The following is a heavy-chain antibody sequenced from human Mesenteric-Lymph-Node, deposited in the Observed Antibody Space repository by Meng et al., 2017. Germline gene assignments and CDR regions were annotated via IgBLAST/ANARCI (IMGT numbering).Heavy chain of an antibody. V-gene: IGHV3-7*01. J-gene: IGHJ4*02. Sequence: GESLKISCAASGFTFSSYWMSWVRQAPGKGLEWVANIKQDGSEKYYVDSVKGRFTISRDNAKNSLYLQMNSLRAEDTAVYYCARDEWYSSGWLRYWGQGTLVTVSS. CDR3: ARDEWYSSGWLRY. CDR1: GFTFSSYW. D-gene: IGHD6-19*01. CDR2: IKQDGSEK.